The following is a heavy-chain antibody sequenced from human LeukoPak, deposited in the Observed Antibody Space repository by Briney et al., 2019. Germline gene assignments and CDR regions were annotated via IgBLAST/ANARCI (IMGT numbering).Heavy chain of an antibody. CDR2: ISYDGSNK. CDR1: GFTFDDYG. Sequence: GGSLRLSCAASGFTFDDYGMSWVRQAPGKGLEWGAVISYDGSNKYYADSVKGRFTISRDNSKNTLYLRMNSLRAEDTAVYYCAKDRYSGSRGYFDYWGQGTLVTVSS. J-gene: IGHJ4*02. V-gene: IGHV3-30*18. CDR3: AKDRYSGSRGYFDY. D-gene: IGHD1-26*01.